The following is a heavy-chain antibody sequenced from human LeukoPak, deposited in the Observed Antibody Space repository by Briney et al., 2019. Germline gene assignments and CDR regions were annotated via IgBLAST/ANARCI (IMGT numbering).Heavy chain of an antibody. J-gene: IGHJ4*02. Sequence: GSLRLSCSASGFTFSSYSMNWVRQAPGKGLEWVSSISSSSSYIYYADSVKGRFTISRDNAKNSLYLQMNSLRAEDTAVYYCARARWYSSGWYRNWGQGTLVTVSS. D-gene: IGHD6-19*01. CDR1: GFTFSSYS. CDR3: ARARWYSSGWYRN. CDR2: ISSSSSYI. V-gene: IGHV3-21*01.